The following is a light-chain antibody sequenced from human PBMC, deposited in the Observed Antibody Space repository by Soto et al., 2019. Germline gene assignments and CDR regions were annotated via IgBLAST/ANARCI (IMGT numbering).Light chain of an antibody. J-gene: IGLJ2*01. CDR1: SSDVGGYNY. V-gene: IGLV2-14*01. Sequence: QSALTQPASVSGSPGQSITISCTGTSSDVGGYNYVSWYQQHPGKAPKLMIYEVSNRPSGVSNRFSGSKSGNTASLTISGLQAEDEVDYYCSSYTSSSPVVFGGGTQLTVL. CDR2: EVS. CDR3: SSYTSSSPVV.